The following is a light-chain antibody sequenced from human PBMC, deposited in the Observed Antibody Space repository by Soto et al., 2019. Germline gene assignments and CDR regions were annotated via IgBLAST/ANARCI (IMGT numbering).Light chain of an antibody. CDR3: QQRSNWPT. CDR1: QSVSSY. Sequence: EIVLTQSPATLSLSPGERATLSCRASQSVSSYLAWYQQKPGQAPRLLIYDASNRATGIPARFSGSGSGTDFTLTISILDPEDFAVYYCQQRSNWPTFGQGTKVEIK. V-gene: IGKV3-11*01. J-gene: IGKJ1*01. CDR2: DAS.